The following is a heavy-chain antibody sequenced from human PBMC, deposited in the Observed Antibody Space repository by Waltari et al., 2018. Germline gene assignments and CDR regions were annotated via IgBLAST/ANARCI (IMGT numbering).Heavy chain of an antibody. CDR1: GYTFTSYA. CDR2: INTNTGNP. D-gene: IGHD3-10*01. Sequence: QVQLVQSGSELKKPGASVKVSCKASGYTFTSYAMNWVRQAPGQGLEWMGWINTNTGNPTYAQGFTGRLGFSLDTSVSTADLQISSLKAEDTAVYYCARDRNLLWFREFTFGADYWGQGTLVTVSS. V-gene: IGHV7-4-1*02. J-gene: IGHJ4*02. CDR3: ARDRNLLWFREFTFGADY.